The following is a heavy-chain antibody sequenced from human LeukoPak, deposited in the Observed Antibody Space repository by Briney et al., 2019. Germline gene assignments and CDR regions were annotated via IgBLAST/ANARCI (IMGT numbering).Heavy chain of an antibody. D-gene: IGHD3-16*01. Sequence: GGSLTLCCAASGFTFSDFSMTWLRQAPGKGLEWVSSIDHAGTNPGTYYADSVKGRFTISRDNSKNTSCLQLNSLRADDTAVYYCAKNWGPLDMRGQGTMVTVSS. J-gene: IGHJ3*02. CDR3: AKNWGPLDM. CDR1: GFTFSDFS. CDR2: IDHAGTNPGT. V-gene: IGHV3-23*03.